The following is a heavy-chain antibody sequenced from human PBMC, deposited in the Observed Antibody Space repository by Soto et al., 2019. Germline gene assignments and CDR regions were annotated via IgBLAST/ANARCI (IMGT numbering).Heavy chain of an antibody. CDR3: AKGGHIDF. J-gene: IGHJ4*02. V-gene: IGHV3-7*03. Sequence: EVQVVESGGGLVQPGGSLRLSCVASGFSFSTYWMGWVRQVPGTGLEWVANIKADGSETHYVDSVRGRFTISRDNAKTSLYLQVNSLRAEDTAVYYCAKGGHIDFCGQGTLVTVSS. CDR2: IKADGSET. D-gene: IGHD3-16*01. CDR1: GFSFSTYW.